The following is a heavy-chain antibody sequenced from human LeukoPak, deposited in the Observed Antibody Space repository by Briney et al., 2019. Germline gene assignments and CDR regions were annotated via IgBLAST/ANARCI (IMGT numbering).Heavy chain of an antibody. D-gene: IGHD3-22*01. J-gene: IGHJ5*02. V-gene: IGHV4-34*01. CDR3: AELYDSSGYTNWLDP. Sequence: SPSLSPTCAVHGGSFSGYYWSWIRQHPRKGLEWIAEIKHGGSTNYNPSLKTQVTSPVKTPKNQFTLKLTALAAADTAVYYRAELYDSSGYTNWLDPWGQGTLVTVSS. CDR1: GGSFSGYY. CDR2: IKHGGST.